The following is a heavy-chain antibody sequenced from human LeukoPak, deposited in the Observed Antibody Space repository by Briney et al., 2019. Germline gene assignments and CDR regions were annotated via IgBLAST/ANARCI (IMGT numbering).Heavy chain of an antibody. Sequence: GGSLRLSCAASGLTFDDYGMSWVRQAPGKGLEWVSGINWNGGSTGYADSVKGRFTISRDNAKNSLYLQMNSLRAEDTAVYYCARAEGLYGDYEISYYYMDVWGKGTTVTISS. J-gene: IGHJ6*03. D-gene: IGHD4-17*01. CDR3: ARAEGLYGDYEISYYYMDV. V-gene: IGHV3-20*04. CDR2: INWNGGST. CDR1: GLTFDDYG.